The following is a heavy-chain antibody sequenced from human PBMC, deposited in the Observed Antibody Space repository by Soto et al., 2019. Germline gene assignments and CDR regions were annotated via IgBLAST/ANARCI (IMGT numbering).Heavy chain of an antibody. J-gene: IGHJ4*02. CDR3: ARDPDTVVRGGGGP. Sequence: EVQLVESGGGLVQPGGSLRLSCAASGFTFSSYWMHWVRQATGKGLVWVSRINSDGRSRSYADSVKGRFTISRDNAKNTLYLQMNRLRAEDTAVYYCARDPDTVVRGGGGPWGQGTLVTVSS. CDR2: INSDGRSR. D-gene: IGHD3-10*01. CDR1: GFTFSSYW. V-gene: IGHV3-74*01.